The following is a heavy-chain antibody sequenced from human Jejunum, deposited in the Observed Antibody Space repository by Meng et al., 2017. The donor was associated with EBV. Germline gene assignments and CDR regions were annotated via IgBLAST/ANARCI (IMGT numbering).Heavy chain of an antibody. CDR2: ISFYRGNT. CDR1: GEDISNSG. D-gene: IGHD5-24*01. V-gene: IGHV1-18*01. Sequence: VVQTGAEVKNRGDSGQVACKASGEDISNSGISWVRQAHGQGLEWMGWISFYRGNTKYAQRFQDRVTLTTNTSTSTVYMELRSLTSDDTAVYYCARDRSNSDYWGQGTLVTVSS. CDR3: ARDRSNSDY. J-gene: IGHJ4*02.